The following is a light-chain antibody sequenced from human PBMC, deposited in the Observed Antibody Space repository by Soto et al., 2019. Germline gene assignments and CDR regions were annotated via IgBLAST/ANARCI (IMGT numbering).Light chain of an antibody. V-gene: IGKV3-15*01. CDR3: QQYNDNWPT. CDR1: QSVNNN. CDR2: GVS. Sequence: EIALTQSPDTLSVSPGQRATLSCRASQSVNNNLAWYQHKPGQAPRLLIHGVSTRATAIPARFSGSGSGTEFTLTISSLQSEDFAVYYCQQYNDNWPTFGQGTKVDIK. J-gene: IGKJ1*01.